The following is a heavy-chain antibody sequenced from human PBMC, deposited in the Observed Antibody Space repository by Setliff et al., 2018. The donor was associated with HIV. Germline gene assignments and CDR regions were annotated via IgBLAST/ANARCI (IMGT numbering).Heavy chain of an antibody. D-gene: IGHD3-10*01. V-gene: IGHV5-51*01. CDR1: GYSFTSYW. J-gene: IGHJ4*02. CDR3: ARGVIRGVISQGGLDY. CDR2: IYPGDSET. Sequence: GESLKISCKGSGYSFTSYWIGWVRQMPGKGLEWMGIIYPGDSETRYNPSFQGQVTISADKSISTAYMELNSLRSEDSAVYYCARGVIRGVISQGGLDYWGPGTLVTSPQ.